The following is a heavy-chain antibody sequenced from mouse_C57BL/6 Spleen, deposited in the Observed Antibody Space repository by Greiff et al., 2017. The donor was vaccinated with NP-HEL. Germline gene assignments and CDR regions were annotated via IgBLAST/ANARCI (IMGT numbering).Heavy chain of an antibody. J-gene: IGHJ1*03. CDR2: ISSGSSTI. D-gene: IGHD1-1*01. V-gene: IGHV5-17*01. CDR1: GFTFSDYG. Sequence: EVKLMESGGGLVKPGGSLKLSCAASGFTFSDYGMHWVRQAPEKGLEWVAYISSGSSTIYYADTGQGRFNIYRDNAKNTLFLQMTSLRSEDTAMYYCARFYGSSYEWYFDVWGTGTTVTVSS. CDR3: ARFYGSSYEWYFDV.